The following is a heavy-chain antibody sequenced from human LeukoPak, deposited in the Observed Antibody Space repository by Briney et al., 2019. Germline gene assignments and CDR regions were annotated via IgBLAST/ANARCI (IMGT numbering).Heavy chain of an antibody. CDR1: GDSISSSY. D-gene: IGHD3-10*01. Sequence: SETLSLTCTVSGDSISSSYWSWIRQPPGKGLEWIGYIYYTGSSYYNPSLKSRATTSIDMSKNQFPLKLSSVTAADTAVYYCAGYGSGSYYKAFDFWGQGILVTVSS. J-gene: IGHJ4*02. V-gene: IGHV4-59*01. CDR2: IYYTGSS. CDR3: AGYGSGSYYKAFDF.